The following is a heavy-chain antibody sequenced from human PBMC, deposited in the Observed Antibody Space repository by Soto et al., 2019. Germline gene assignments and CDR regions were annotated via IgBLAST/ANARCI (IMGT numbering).Heavy chain of an antibody. J-gene: IGHJ5*02. CDR2: ISAYDGKT. CDR1: GYTFNTYG. Sequence: ASVKVSCKTSGYTFNTYGINWVRQAPGQGLEMGWISAYDGKTTYAEKFQGRVTLTTDTSTSTAYMELRSLRSDDTAIYYCARDPHEFWTSYWFDPWGQGTPVTVSS. D-gene: IGHD3-3*01. CDR3: ARDPHEFWTSYWFDP. V-gene: IGHV1-18*01.